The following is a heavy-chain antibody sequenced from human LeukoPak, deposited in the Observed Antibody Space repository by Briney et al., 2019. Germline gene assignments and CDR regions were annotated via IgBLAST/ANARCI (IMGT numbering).Heavy chain of an antibody. CDR1: GFTFDDYA. J-gene: IGHJ4*02. D-gene: IGHD3-9*01. CDR3: AKDTDDILTGPLSR. CDR2: ISWNSGSI. Sequence: PGGSLRLSCAASGFTFDDYAMHWVRQAPGKGLEWVSGISWNSGSIGYADSVKGRFTISRDNAKNSLYLQMNSLRAEDTALYYCAKDTDDILTGPLSRWGQGTLVTVSS. V-gene: IGHV3-9*01.